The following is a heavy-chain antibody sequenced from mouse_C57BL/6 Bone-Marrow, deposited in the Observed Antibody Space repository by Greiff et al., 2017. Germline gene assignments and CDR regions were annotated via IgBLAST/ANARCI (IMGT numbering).Heavy chain of an antibody. CDR1: GFTFSSYA. Sequence: EVMLVESGGGLVKPGGSLKLSCAASGFTFSSYAMSWVRQTPEKRLEWVATISDGGSYTYYPNNVKGRFTISIDNATNHLYLQMSHLKSEATAMYYCARALITTVSYFDYWGQGTTRKVSS. V-gene: IGHV5-4*03. CDR3: ARALITTVSYFDY. J-gene: IGHJ2*01. D-gene: IGHD1-1*01. CDR2: ISDGGSYT.